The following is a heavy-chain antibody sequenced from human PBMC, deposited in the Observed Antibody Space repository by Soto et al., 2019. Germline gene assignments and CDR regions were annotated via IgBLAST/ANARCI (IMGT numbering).Heavy chain of an antibody. CDR1: GFTFSSYA. Sequence: QVQLVESGGGVVQPGRSLRLSCAASGFTFSSYAMHWVRQAPGKGLECVAVISYDGSNKYYADSVKGRFTISRDNSKNTLYLQMNSLRAEDTAVYYCAREEGDSSSWYFDYWGQGTLVTVSS. D-gene: IGHD6-13*01. V-gene: IGHV3-30-3*01. CDR2: ISYDGSNK. J-gene: IGHJ4*02. CDR3: AREEGDSSSWYFDY.